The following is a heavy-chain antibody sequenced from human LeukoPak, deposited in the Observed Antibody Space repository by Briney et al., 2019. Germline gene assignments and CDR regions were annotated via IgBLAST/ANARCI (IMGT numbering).Heavy chain of an antibody. V-gene: IGHV3-23*01. CDR1: GFTFSSYG. CDR2: ISGSGGST. CDR3: ATPLGYSSGWTPDYFDY. D-gene: IGHD6-19*01. J-gene: IGHJ4*02. Sequence: GGSLRLSCAASGFTFSSYGMSWVRQAPGKGLEWVSAISGSGGSTYYADSVKGRFTISRDNSKNTLYLQMSSLRAEDTAVYYCATPLGYSSGWTPDYFDYWGQGTLVTVSS.